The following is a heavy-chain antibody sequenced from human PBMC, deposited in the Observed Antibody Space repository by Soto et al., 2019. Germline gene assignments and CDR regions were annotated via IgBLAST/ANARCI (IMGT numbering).Heavy chain of an antibody. D-gene: IGHD3-9*01. J-gene: IGHJ4*02. CDR1: AFACSNVL. CDR3: AKGCQLSDILPGYAYSFDY. Sequence: GVPLRRSCTASAFACSNVLMSWFRHASCKGMEWCSGISGSGRSTYYADSVKGRSPISRDNPKNTLSLQMNSPRAEDTAVYYCAKGCQLSDILPGYAYSFDYWGQGTLVTVS. V-gene: IGHV3-23*01. CDR2: ISGSGRST.